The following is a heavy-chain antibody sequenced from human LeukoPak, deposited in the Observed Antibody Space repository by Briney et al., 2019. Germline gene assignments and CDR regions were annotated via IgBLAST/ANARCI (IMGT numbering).Heavy chain of an antibody. CDR3: AKDTVSFYIAAAGNGFDY. CDR2: ISYDGSNK. J-gene: IGHJ4*02. Sequence: PGRSLRLSCAASGFXFSSYGIHWVRQAPGKGLKWVAVISYDGSNKYYADSVKGRFTISRDNSKNTLYLQMNSLRAEDTAVYYCAKDTVSFYIAAAGNGFDYWGQGTLVTVSS. CDR1: GFXFSSYG. D-gene: IGHD6-13*01. V-gene: IGHV3-30*18.